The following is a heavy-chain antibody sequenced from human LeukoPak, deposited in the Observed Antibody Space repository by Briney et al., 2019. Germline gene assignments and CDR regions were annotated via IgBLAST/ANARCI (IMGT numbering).Heavy chain of an antibody. V-gene: IGHV4-34*01. CDR2: INHSGST. CDR3: ARCSSGSYRDY. J-gene: IGHJ4*02. Sequence: SETLSLTCAVYGGSFSGYYWSWLRQPPGKGLEWIGEINHSGSTNYNPSLKSRVTISVDTSKNQFSLKLSSVTAADTAVYYCARCSSGSYRDYWGQGTLVTVSS. CDR1: GGSFSGYY. D-gene: IGHD6-19*01.